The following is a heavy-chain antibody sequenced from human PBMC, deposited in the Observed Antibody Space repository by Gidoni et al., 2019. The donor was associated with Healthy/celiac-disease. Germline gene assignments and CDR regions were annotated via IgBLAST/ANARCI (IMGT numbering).Heavy chain of an antibody. CDR1: GCTFSSFG. CDR2: ISYDGSNK. CDR3: AKQRTAKWLKASAFDY. V-gene: IGHV3-30*18. J-gene: IGHJ4*02. Sequence: QVQLVESGGGVVQPGRSLGPSCAASGCTFSSFGMHWVRQAPGKGLEWVAVISYDGSNKYYADSVKGRFTISRDNSKNTLYLQMNSLRAEDTAVYYCAKQRTAKWLKASAFDYWGQGTLVTVSS. D-gene: IGHD3-22*01.